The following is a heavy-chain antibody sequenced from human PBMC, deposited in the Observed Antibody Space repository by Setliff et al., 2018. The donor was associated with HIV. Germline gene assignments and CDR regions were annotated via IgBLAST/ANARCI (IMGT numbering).Heavy chain of an antibody. J-gene: IGHJ3*02. Sequence: SETLSLTCAVYGGSFSGYYWSWIRQPPEKGLEWIGEINHSGSTNYNPSLKSRVNISVDTSKNQFSLKLTSVTAADTAVYYCARSTYYYDSSGYDAFDIWGQGTMVTVSS. V-gene: IGHV4-34*01. CDR1: GGSFSGYY. CDR3: ARSTYYYDSSGYDAFDI. CDR2: INHSGST. D-gene: IGHD3-22*01.